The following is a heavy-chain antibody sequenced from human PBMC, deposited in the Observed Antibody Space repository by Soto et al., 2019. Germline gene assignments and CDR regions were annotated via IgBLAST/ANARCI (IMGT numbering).Heavy chain of an antibody. J-gene: IGHJ5*02. CDR3: ARSPCSSNSCYGANWFDP. D-gene: IGHD2-2*01. CDR1: ECTFSSYA. Sequence: QVQLVESGGGVVQPGRSLRLSCAASECTFSSYAMHWVRQAPGKGLEWVAVISYDGSNKYYADSVKGRFTISRDNSKNTLYLQMNSLRAEDTAVYYCARSPCSSNSCYGANWFDPWGQGTLVTVSS. CDR2: ISYDGSNK. V-gene: IGHV3-30-3*01.